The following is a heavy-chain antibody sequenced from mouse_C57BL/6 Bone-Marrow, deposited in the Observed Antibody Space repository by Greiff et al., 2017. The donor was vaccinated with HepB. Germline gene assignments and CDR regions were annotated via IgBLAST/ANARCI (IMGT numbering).Heavy chain of an antibody. Sequence: VQLKESGPELVKPGASVKISCKASGYTFTDYNMDWVKQSPGKSLEWIGEINPNNGGTNYNQKFKGKATVTVDKSSSTAYMELRSLTSEDTAVYSCVRWGWGGYFDVWGTGTTVTVSS. D-gene: IGHD3-3*01. J-gene: IGHJ1*03. CDR1: GYTFTDYN. CDR3: VRWGWGGYFDV. V-gene: IGHV1-18*01. CDR2: INPNNGGT.